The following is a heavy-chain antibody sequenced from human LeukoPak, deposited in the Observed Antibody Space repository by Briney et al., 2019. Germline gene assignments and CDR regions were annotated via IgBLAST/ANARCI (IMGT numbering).Heavy chain of an antibody. Sequence: PGGSLRLSCAASGFTFSSSAMSWVRQAPGEGLEWVSSISSSGGTTYYADSVKGRFTISRDNSKNTLYLQMNSLRAEDTAVYYCAKDNSDRTYYDFWSGYPGVWFDPWGQGTLVTVSS. CDR1: GFTFSSSA. D-gene: IGHD3-3*01. J-gene: IGHJ5*02. V-gene: IGHV3-23*01. CDR3: AKDNSDRTYYDFWSGYPGVWFDP. CDR2: ISSSGGTT.